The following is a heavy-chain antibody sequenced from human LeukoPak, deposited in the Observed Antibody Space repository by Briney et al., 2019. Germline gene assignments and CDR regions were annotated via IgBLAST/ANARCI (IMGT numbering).Heavy chain of an antibody. J-gene: IGHJ4*02. V-gene: IGHV3-23*01. D-gene: IGHD2-2*01. CDR2: ISGSGGST. CDR1: GFTFSSYA. Sequence: RGSLRLSCAASGFTFSSYAMSWVRQAPGKGLEWVSAISGSGGSTYYADSVKGRFTISRDNSKNTLYLQMNSLRAEDTAVYYCTKWGGDIVVVPAANYFDYWGQGTLVTVSS. CDR3: TKWGGDIVVVPAANYFDY.